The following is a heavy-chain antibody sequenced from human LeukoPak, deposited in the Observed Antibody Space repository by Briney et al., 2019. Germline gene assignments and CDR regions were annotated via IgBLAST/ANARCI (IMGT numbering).Heavy chain of an antibody. Sequence: GGSLRLSCAASGFTFSSYNMNWVREAPGKGLEWVSSISSSSSYIYYADSVKGRFTISRDNAKNSLYLQMNSLRAEDTAVYYCARDGGYSYGYGMDVWGKGTTVTVSS. CDR2: ISSSSSYI. CDR3: ARDGGYSYGYGMDV. D-gene: IGHD5-18*01. V-gene: IGHV3-21*01. CDR1: GFTFSSYN. J-gene: IGHJ6*04.